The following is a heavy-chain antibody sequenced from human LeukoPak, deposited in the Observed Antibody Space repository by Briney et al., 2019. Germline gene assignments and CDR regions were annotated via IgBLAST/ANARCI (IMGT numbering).Heavy chain of an antibody. CDR3: ARQLIVGASDAFDI. J-gene: IGHJ3*02. CDR2: IYNSGRT. D-gene: IGHD1-26*01. Sequence: SETLSLTRTVSGGSLSGYHWSWIRQPPGKGLEWLGHIYNSGRTNYSPSLKSRVTISVDTSKNQFSLKLSSVTAADTAVYYCARQLIVGASDAFDIWGQGTMVTVSS. V-gene: IGHV4-59*08. CDR1: GGSLSGYH.